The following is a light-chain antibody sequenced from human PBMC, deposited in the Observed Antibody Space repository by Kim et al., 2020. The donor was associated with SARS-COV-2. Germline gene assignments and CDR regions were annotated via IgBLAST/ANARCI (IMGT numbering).Light chain of an antibody. CDR3: QHYIRFPYT. Sequence: EIQMTQSPSTLSASVGDRVTITCRASQIVETFLAWYQQKPGKAPDLLIYQASSLQIGVPSRFSGSGSGTEFTLTINSLQPDDFATYYCQHYIRFPYTFGQGTKVEI. CDR1: QIVETF. J-gene: IGKJ2*01. V-gene: IGKV1-5*03. CDR2: QAS.